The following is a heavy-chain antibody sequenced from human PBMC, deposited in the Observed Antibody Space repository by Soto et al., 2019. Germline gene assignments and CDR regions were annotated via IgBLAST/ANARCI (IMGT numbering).Heavy chain of an antibody. CDR1: GFIFSSYG. J-gene: IGHJ4*02. Sequence: GGSLRLSCAASGFIFSSYGMHWVRQAPGKGLEWVAAIWYDGSDKNSADSVKGRFSLSLNSVTASDTAVYFCVSQRTTVPTQAYFDYWGPGALVTVSS. CDR3: YFDY. CDR2: IWYDGSDK. D-gene: IGHD4-17*01. V-gene: IGHV3-33*01.